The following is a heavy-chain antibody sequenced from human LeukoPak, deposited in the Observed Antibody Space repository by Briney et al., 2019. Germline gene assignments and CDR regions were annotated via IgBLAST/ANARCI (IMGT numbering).Heavy chain of an antibody. Sequence: SETLSLTCTVSGGSISSYYWSWIRQPPGKGLEWIGYIYYSGSTNYNPSLKSRVTISVDTSKNQFSLKLSSVTAADTAVYYRARVPIPVITIFGVVTARGYYYMDVWGKGTTVTVSS. D-gene: IGHD3-3*01. CDR2: IYYSGST. CDR1: GGSISSYY. J-gene: IGHJ6*03. V-gene: IGHV4-59*01. CDR3: ARVPIPVITIFGVVTARGYYYMDV.